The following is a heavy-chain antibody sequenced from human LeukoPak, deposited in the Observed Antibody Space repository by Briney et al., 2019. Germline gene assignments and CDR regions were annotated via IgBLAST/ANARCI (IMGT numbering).Heavy chain of an antibody. J-gene: IGHJ3*02. CDR2: ISYDGSNK. CDR3: AKDPSSEIVVALGAFDI. V-gene: IGHV3-30*18. CDR1: GFTFSSYG. Sequence: QSGGSLRLSCAASGFTFSSYGMHWVRQAPGKGLEWVAVISYDGSNKYYADSVKGRFTISRNNSKNTLYLQMNGLRAEDTAVYYCAKDPSSEIVVALGAFDIWGQGTMVTVSS. D-gene: IGHD3-22*01.